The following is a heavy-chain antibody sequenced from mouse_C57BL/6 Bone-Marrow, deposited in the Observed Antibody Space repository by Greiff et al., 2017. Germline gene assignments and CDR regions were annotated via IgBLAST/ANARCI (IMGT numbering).Heavy chain of an antibody. J-gene: IGHJ4*01. V-gene: IGHV1-52*01. CDR2: IDPSDSET. CDR3: ARSVTVPLDY. D-gene: IGHD1-1*01. Sequence: QVQLQQPGAELVRPGSSVKLSCKASGYTFTSYWMHWVKQRPIQGLEWIGNIDPSDSETHYNQKFKDKATLTVDKSSSTAYMQLSSLTPEDSAVYYCARSVTVPLDYWGQGTSVTVSS. CDR1: GYTFTSYW.